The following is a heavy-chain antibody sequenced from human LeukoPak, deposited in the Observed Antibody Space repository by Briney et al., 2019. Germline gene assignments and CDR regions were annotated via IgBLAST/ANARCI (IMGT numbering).Heavy chain of an antibody. V-gene: IGHV3-53*01. CDR2: FYRGDTT. J-gene: IGHJ4*02. D-gene: IGHD5-24*01. CDR1: GFSVSSSY. Sequence: GGSLRLSCAASGFSVSSSYMYWVRQAPGKGLEWVSFFYRGDTTYYAESVRGRFTISRDNSKNTLYLLMNSLIPEDTAVYYCATDLFPAIPYLLEMDGYNSYWGQGTLVTVSS. CDR3: ATDLFPAIPYLLEMDGYNSY.